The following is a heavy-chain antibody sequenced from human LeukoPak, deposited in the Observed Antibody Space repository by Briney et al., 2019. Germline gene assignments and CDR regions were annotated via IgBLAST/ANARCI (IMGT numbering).Heavy chain of an antibody. Sequence: SQTPSLTCTVSGGSITNYYWSWIRHPPGKGLEWIGSSYHNGNTNSNPSLKSRVTISVDMSKNQFSMKLRSVTAVDTAVYYCVSRNWLRDANFDSWGQGTLVTVSS. CDR1: GGSITNYY. CDR3: VSRNWLRDANFDS. V-gene: IGHV4-59*08. J-gene: IGHJ4*02. CDR2: SYHNGNT. D-gene: IGHD1-1*01.